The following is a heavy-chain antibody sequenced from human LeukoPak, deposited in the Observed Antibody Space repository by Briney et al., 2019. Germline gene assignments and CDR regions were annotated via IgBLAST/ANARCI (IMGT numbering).Heavy chain of an antibody. D-gene: IGHD6-13*01. V-gene: IGHV3-23*01. CDR3: WTMARLPGIAAAVSPKYYFDY. CDR1: GFTFSSYA. J-gene: IGHJ4*02. CDR2: ISGSGGST. Sequence: QAGGSLRLSCAASGFTFSSYAMSWVRQAPGKGLEWVSAISGSGGSTYYADSVKGRFTISRDNSKNTLYLQMNSLRAEDTAVYYCWTMARLPGIAAAVSPKYYFDYWGQGTLVTVSS.